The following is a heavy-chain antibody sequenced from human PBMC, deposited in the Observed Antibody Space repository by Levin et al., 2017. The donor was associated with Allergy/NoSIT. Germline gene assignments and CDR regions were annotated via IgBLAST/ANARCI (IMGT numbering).Heavy chain of an antibody. D-gene: IGHD6-19*01. CDR3: ARSSGWIDY. Sequence: SETLSLTCAVSGGSISSSYWWTGVRQPPGKGLEWIGEIYHSGSTNYNPSLKSRVTISVDKSKNQFTLKLSSVTAADPAVYYCARSSGWIDYWGQGTLVTVSS. V-gene: IGHV4-4*02. J-gene: IGHJ4*02. CDR1: GGSISSSYW. CDR2: IYHSGST.